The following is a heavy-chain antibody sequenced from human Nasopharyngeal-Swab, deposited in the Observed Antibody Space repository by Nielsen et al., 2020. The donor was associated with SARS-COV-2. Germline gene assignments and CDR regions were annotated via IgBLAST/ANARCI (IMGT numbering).Heavy chain of an antibody. CDR1: GGSFSGYY. CDR2: INHSGST. CDR3: ARADYYYMDV. Sequence: GSLRLSCAVYGGSFSGYYWSWIRQPPGKRLEWIGEINHSGSTNYNPSLKSRVTISVDTSKNQFSLKLSSVTAADTAVYYCARADYYYMDVWGKGTTVTVSS. J-gene: IGHJ6*03. V-gene: IGHV4-34*01.